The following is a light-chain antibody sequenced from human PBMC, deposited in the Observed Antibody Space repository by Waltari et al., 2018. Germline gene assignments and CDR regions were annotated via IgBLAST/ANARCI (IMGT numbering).Light chain of an antibody. CDR3: QTGGHGTWV. J-gene: IGLJ3*02. V-gene: IGLV4-69*01. Sequence: QLVLTQSPSASASLGASVKLTCTLSSGHSTNIIAWLQQQPEKGPRYLMNVNSDGSHNKGVGIPDRVSGSSSGAERSLTISSLQAEDEADYYCQTGGHGTWVFGGGTRLTVL. CDR2: VNSDGSH. CDR1: SGHSTNI.